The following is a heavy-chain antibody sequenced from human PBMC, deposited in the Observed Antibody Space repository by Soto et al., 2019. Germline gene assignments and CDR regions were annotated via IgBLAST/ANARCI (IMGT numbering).Heavy chain of an antibody. Sequence: VQLLESGGGLVQPGGSLRLSCAASGFTFNNYAMNWVRQAPGKGREWVSAIRNSGGFTYYADSGKGRFTISRDNSKNTLYLHMNSLRAEDTALYYCAKDYFETKGPYFFDYWGQGTLVTVSS. D-gene: IGHD1-26*01. V-gene: IGHV3-23*01. CDR1: GFTFNNYA. J-gene: IGHJ4*02. CDR3: AKDYFETKGPYFFDY. CDR2: IRNSGGFT.